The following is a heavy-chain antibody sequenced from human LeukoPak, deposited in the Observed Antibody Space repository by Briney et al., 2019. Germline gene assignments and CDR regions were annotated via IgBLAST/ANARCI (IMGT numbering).Heavy chain of an antibody. J-gene: IGHJ4*02. V-gene: IGHV4-30-2*01. Sequence: SETLSLTCTVSGGSISSGGYYWSSIRQPPGKGLEWIGYIYHSGSTYYNPSLKSRVTISVDRSKNQFSLKLSSVTAADTAVYYCARGRRYDFWSGPTGFDHWGQGTLVTVSS. CDR1: GGSISSGGYY. CDR2: IYHSGST. CDR3: ARGRRYDFWSGPTGFDH. D-gene: IGHD3-3*01.